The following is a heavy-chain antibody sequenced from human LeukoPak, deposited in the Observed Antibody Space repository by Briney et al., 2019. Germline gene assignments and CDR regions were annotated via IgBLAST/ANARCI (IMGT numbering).Heavy chain of an antibody. CDR3: ARVYYSSSYDYWYFDL. CDR1: GGSVSDYY. J-gene: IGHJ2*01. V-gene: IGHV4-59*02. Sequence: SETLSLTCTISGGSVSDYYWSWIRQPPGKGLEWIGYKDYSGSTNYNRSLKSRVTISVDTSKNQFSLKLSSVTAADTAVYYCARVYYSSSYDYWYFDLWGRGTLVTVSS. D-gene: IGHD6-13*01. CDR2: KDYSGST.